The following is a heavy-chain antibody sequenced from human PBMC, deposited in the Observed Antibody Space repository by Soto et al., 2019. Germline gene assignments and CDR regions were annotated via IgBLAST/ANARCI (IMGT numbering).Heavy chain of an antibody. CDR2: IFYSGST. Sequence: LSLTCTVSGGSVGSGSYYWSWIRQPPGKGLEWIGYIFYSGSTNYNPSLKSRVTISVDTSKNQFSLKLSSVTAADTAVYYCARVRNYYDSSGYTYYFDYWGQGTLVTVSS. CDR3: ARVRNYYDSSGYTYYFDY. D-gene: IGHD3-22*01. V-gene: IGHV4-61*01. CDR1: GGSVGSGSYY. J-gene: IGHJ4*02.